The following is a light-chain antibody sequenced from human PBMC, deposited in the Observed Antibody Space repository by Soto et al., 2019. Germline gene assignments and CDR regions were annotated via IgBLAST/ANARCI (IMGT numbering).Light chain of an antibody. CDR3: ASWDDSLSGPV. CDR2: AND. J-gene: IGLJ2*01. CDR1: SSNIGSNL. Sequence: QSVLTQPPSASGTPGQRVTISCSGSSSNIGSNLVTWYQHLPGTAPRHLIYANDQRPSGVPDRFSGSKSDTSASLAISALQSEDEGDFHCASWDDSLSGPVFGGGTKVTVL. V-gene: IGLV1-44*01.